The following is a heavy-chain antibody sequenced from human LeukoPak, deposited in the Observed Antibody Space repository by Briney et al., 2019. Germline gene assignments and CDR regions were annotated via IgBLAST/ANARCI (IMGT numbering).Heavy chain of an antibody. V-gene: IGHV5-10-1*01. CDR2: IDPSDSYT. CDR1: GYSFTSYW. CDR3: ARGPSYYGSGSTYYFDY. J-gene: IGHJ4*02. D-gene: IGHD3-10*01. Sequence: GESLKISCKGSGYSFTSYWISWVRPMPGKGLEWVGRIDPSDSYTNYSPSFQGHVTISADKSISTAYLQWSSLKASDTAMYYCARGPSYYGSGSTYYFDYSGQGTLVTASS.